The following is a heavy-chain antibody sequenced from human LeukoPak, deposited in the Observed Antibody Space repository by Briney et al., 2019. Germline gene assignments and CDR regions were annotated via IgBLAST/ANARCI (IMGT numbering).Heavy chain of an antibody. CDR1: GGSISSSSYY. CDR3: ARGYANTPGIAVAYYFDY. CDR2: ISYSGRT. V-gene: IGHV4-39*01. D-gene: IGHD6-19*01. Sequence: SETLSLTCTVSGGSISSSSYYWGWIRQPPGEGPERIGSISYSGRTHYNPSLKSRVSISVDTSKNQFSLNLSSVTAADTAVYYCARGYANTPGIAVAYYFDYWGQGTLVTVSS. J-gene: IGHJ4*02.